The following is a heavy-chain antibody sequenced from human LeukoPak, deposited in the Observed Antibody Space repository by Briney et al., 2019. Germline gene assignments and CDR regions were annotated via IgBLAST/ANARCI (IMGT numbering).Heavy chain of an antibody. Sequence: SVKVSCKASGGTFSSYAISWVRQAPGQGLEWMGRIIPIFGIANYAQKFQGRVTITADKSTSTAYMELSSLRSEDTAVYYCARGSYYYDSSGPEAPWGQGTLATVSS. CDR2: IIPIFGIA. CDR3: ARGSYYYDSSGPEAP. J-gene: IGHJ5*02. CDR1: GGTFSSYA. V-gene: IGHV1-69*04. D-gene: IGHD3-22*01.